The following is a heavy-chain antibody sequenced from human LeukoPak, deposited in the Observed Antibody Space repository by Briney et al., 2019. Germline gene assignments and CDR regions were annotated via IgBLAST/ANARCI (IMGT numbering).Heavy chain of an antibody. V-gene: IGHV4-61*02. CDR2: IYTSGST. CDR1: GGSISSGSYY. D-gene: IGHD2-8*02. CDR3: ARVSGAGYDGRGVFDY. Sequence: SETLSLTCTVSGGSISSGSYYWSWIRQPAGKGLEWIGRIYTSGSTNYNPSLKSRVTISVDTSKNQFSVKLSSVTAADTAVYYCARVSGAGYDGRGVFDYWGQGTLVTVSS. J-gene: IGHJ4*02.